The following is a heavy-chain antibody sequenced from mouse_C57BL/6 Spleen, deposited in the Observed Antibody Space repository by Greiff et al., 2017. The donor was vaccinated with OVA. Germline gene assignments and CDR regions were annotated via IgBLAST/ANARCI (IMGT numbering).Heavy chain of an antibody. CDR3: ARDYYGSSYYFDY. CDR2: INPSNGGT. J-gene: IGHJ2*01. CDR1: GYTFTSYW. Sequence: QVQLQQPGTELVKPGASVKLSCKASGYTFTSYWMHWVKQRPGQGLEWIGNINPSNGGTKYNEKFKSKATLTVDKSSSTVYMQLSSLTSEDSAVYYCARDYYGSSYYFDYWGQGTTLTVSS. V-gene: IGHV1-53*01. D-gene: IGHD1-1*01.